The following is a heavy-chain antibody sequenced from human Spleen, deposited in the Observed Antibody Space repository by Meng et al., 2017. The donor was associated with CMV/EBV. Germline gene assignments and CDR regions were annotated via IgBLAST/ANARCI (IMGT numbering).Heavy chain of an antibody. D-gene: IGHD3-10*01. CDR1: GGSISSSSYY. J-gene: IGHJ6*02. CDR2: ISSSSSTI. CDR3: AKDYGSGSYYYGMDV. Sequence: LSLTCTVSGGSISSSSYYWGWIRQPPGKGLEWVSYISSSSSTIYYADSVKGRFTISRDNAKNSLYLQMNSLRAEDTALYYCAKDYGSGSYYYGMDVWGQGTTVTVSS. V-gene: IGHV3-11*01.